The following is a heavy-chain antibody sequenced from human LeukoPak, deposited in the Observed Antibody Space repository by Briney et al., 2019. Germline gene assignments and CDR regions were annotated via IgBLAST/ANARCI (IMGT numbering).Heavy chain of an antibody. V-gene: IGHV1-18*04. Sequence: ASVKVSCKASGYTFTSYGISWVRQAPGQGLEWMGWISAYNGNTNYAQKLQGRVTMTTDTSTSTAYMELRSLRAEDTAVYYCARDPCLQGFGESWCGLDVWGKGTTVTVSS. CDR2: ISAYNGNT. D-gene: IGHD3-10*01. J-gene: IGHJ6*04. CDR1: GYTFTSYG. CDR3: ARDPCLQGFGESWCGLDV.